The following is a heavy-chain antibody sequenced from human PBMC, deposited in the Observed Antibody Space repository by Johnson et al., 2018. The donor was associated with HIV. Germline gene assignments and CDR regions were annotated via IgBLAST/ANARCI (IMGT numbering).Heavy chain of an antibody. CDR2: IYSGGST. J-gene: IGHJ3*02. CDR3: AREFGDLRAFDI. V-gene: IGHV3-23*04. D-gene: IGHD3-16*01. CDR1: GFTFSSYA. Sequence: VQLVESGGGLVKPGGSLRLSCAASGFTFSSYAMSWVRQAPGKGLAWVSAIYSGGSTYYADSVKGRFTISRDNSKNTLYLQMNSLRAEDTAVYYCAREFGDLRAFDIWGQGTMVTVSS.